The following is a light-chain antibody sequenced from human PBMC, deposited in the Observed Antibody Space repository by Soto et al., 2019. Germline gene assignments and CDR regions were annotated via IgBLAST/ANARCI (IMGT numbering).Light chain of an antibody. V-gene: IGKV3-20*01. CDR3: QEYGSPPWA. CDR2: AAS. Sequence: IVLTQSPGTLSLSPGERATLSCRASQSVGSNFLAWYQQKRGQAPRILIYAASNRASGIPDRFSGSGSGSDFNLTISSLEPEDLAVYYCQEYGSPPWAFGQGTRVEI. J-gene: IGKJ1*01. CDR1: QSVGSNF.